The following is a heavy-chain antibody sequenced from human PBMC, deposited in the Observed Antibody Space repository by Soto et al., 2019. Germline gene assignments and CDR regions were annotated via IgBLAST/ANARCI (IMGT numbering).Heavy chain of an antibody. CDR3: AKDLSSSWPWRDY. J-gene: IGHJ4*02. CDR2: ISGSGGST. CDR1: GFTFSSYA. Sequence: EVQLLESGGGLVQPGGSLRLSCAASGFTFSSYAMSWIRQAPGKGLEWVSAISGSGGSTYYADSVKGRFTISRDNSKNTLYLPMNSFRTEDTAVYYCAKDLSSSWPWRDYWSQGTLVTVSS. D-gene: IGHD6-13*01. V-gene: IGHV3-23*01.